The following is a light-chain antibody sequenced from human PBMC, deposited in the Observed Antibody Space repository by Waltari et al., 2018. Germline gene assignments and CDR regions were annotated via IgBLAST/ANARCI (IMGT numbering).Light chain of an antibody. J-gene: IGLJ3*02. CDR2: VNSDGSH. CDR1: SGHSSNI. CDR3: ETGGHGTWV. Sequence: QLVLTQSPSVSASLGASVKLTCTLSSGHSSNIIAWLQQQPEKGPRFLMKVNSDGSHTKGDDIPDRFSGSSSGAERYLTISGLQSEDEAEYYCETGGHGTWVIGGGTNVTVL. V-gene: IGLV4-69*01.